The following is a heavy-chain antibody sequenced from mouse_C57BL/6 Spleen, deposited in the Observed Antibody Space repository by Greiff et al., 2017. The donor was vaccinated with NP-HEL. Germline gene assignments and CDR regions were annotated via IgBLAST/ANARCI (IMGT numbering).Heavy chain of an antibody. V-gene: IGHV1-82*01. J-gene: IGHJ4*01. CDR1: GYAFSSSW. Sequence: VQLVESGPELVKPGASVKISCKASGYAFSSSWMNWVKQRPGKGLEWIGRIYPGDGDTNYNGKFKGKATLTADKSSSTAYMQLSSLTSEDSAVYFCARDPGALYAMDYWGQGTSVTVSS. CDR2: IYPGDGDT. CDR3: ARDPGALYAMDY.